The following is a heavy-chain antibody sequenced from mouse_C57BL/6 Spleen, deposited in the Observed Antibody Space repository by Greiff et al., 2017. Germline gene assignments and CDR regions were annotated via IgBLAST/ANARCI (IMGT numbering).Heavy chain of an antibody. Sequence: VKLQESGPGLVAPSQSLSITCTVSGFSLTSYGVSWVRQPPGKGLEWLGVIWGDGSTNYHSALISRLSISNDNSKSQVYLKLNSLQTDDTATYYCATSVRDCAMDYRGQGTSVTVSS. J-gene: IGHJ4*01. CDR2: IWGDGST. CDR3: ATSVRDCAMDY. V-gene: IGHV2-3*01. CDR1: GFSLTSYG. D-gene: IGHD2-5*01.